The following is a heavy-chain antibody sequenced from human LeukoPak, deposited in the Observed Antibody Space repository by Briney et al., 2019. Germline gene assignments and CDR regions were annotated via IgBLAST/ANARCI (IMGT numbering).Heavy chain of an antibody. CDR1: GYTFTSYG. J-gene: IGHJ6*03. CDR2: ISAYNGNT. Sequence: ASVKVSCKASGYTFTSYGISWVRQAPGQGLEWMGWISAYNGNTNYAQKLQGRVTMTTDTSTSTAYMELRSLRSDDTAVYYCARDTPGTSSSWYFYYYYMDVWGKGTTVTVSS. V-gene: IGHV1-18*01. CDR3: ARDTPGTSSSWYFYYYYMDV. D-gene: IGHD6-13*01.